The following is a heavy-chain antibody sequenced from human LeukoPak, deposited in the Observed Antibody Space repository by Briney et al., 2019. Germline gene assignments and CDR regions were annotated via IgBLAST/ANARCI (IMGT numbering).Heavy chain of an antibody. CDR2: IIPIFGTA. V-gene: IGHV1-69*06. CDR3: ARLSTVTTGFSAFDI. CDR1: GGTFSSYA. Sequence: ASVKVSCKASGGTFSSYAISWVRQAPGQGLEWMGGIIPIFGTANYAQKFQGRVTITADKSTSTAYMELSSLRSEDTAVYYCARLSTVTTGFSAFDIWGQGTMVTVSS. J-gene: IGHJ3*02. D-gene: IGHD4-17*01.